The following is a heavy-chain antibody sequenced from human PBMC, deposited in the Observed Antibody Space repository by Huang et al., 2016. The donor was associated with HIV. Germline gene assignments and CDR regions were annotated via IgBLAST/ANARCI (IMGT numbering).Heavy chain of an antibody. D-gene: IGHD6-19*01. J-gene: IGHJ3*02. Sequence: EVQLVESGGGWVKPGGSLRLSCAASGFTFSNAWMSWVRQAPGKGLEWVGRIKSKTDGGTTDYAAPVKGRFTISRDDSKNTLYLQMNSLKTEDTAVYYCTTESESSGWTMDHDAFDIWGQGTMVTVSS. CDR3: TTESESSGWTMDHDAFDI. V-gene: IGHV3-15*01. CDR2: IKSKTDGGTT. CDR1: GFTFSNAW.